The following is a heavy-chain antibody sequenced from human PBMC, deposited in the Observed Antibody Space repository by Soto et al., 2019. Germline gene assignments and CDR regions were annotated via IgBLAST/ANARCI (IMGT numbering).Heavy chain of an antibody. V-gene: IGHV4-4*02. J-gene: IGHJ5*02. D-gene: IGHD2-15*01. Sequence: QVQLQESGPGLVKPSGTLSLTCAVSGGSISSSNWWSWVRQPPGKGLEWIGEIYHSGSTNYNPSPKSRVTSSVDKSRNQFSQKLISVTAADTAVYYCARDLGYGSGGSCYAWFDPWGQGTLVTVSS. CDR2: IYHSGST. CDR1: GGSISSSNW. CDR3: ARDLGYGSGGSCYAWFDP.